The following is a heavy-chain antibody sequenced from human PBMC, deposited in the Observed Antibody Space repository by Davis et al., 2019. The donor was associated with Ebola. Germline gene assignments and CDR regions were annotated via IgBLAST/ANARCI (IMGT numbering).Heavy chain of an antibody. Sequence: GESLKISCAASGFTFSSYGMHWVRQAPGKGLEWVANMKQDGSEKYYVDSVKGRFTISRDNSKNTLYLQMNSLRAEDTAVYYCAKGGVYYYDSSGRSEYFQHWGQGTLVTVSS. CDR1: GFTFSSYG. CDR3: AKGGVYYYDSSGRSEYFQH. D-gene: IGHD3-22*01. J-gene: IGHJ1*01. CDR2: MKQDGSEK. V-gene: IGHV3-30*02.